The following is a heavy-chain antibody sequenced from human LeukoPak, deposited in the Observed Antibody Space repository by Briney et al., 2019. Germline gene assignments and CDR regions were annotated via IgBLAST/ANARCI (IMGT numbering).Heavy chain of an antibody. D-gene: IGHD5-12*01. CDR1: GFTFSSYS. CDR3: ARDSAYSGYETKYDY. Sequence: GGSLTLSCAASGFTFSSYSMNWVRQAPGKGLEWVSSISSSSSYIYYADSVKGRFTISRDNAKNSLYLQMNSLRAEDTAVYYCARDSAYSGYETKYDYWGRGTLVTVS. J-gene: IGHJ4*02. V-gene: IGHV3-21*01. CDR2: ISSSSSYI.